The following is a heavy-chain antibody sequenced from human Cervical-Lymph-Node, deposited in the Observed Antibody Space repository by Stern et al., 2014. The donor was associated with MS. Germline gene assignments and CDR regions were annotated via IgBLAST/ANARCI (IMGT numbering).Heavy chain of an antibody. V-gene: IGHV4-59*11. CDR1: GGSFSSHY. CDR3: VGSRYSGYVGYYDC. Sequence: QLQLQESGPGLVKPSETLSLTCTVSGGSFSSHYWSWIRQPPGKGLEWIGFVYYSGITNYNPSLKSRVTMSVDTSKNQFSLRLSSVTAADTAVYYCVGSRYSGYVGYYDCWGQGTLVTVSS. D-gene: IGHD5-12*01. CDR2: VYYSGIT. J-gene: IGHJ4*02.